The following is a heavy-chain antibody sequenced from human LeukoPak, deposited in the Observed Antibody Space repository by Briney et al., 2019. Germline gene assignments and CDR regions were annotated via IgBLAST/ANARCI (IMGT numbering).Heavy chain of an antibody. CDR2: INHSGST. CDR1: GGSFSGYY. J-gene: IGHJ6*04. D-gene: IGHD2-2*01. V-gene: IGHV4-34*01. CDR3: ARGRVYRPLARYCSSTSCYRGTDYYYYGMDV. Sequence: LETLSLTCAVYGGSFSGYYWSWIRQPPGKGLEWIGEINHSGSTNYNPSLKSRVTISVDTSKNQFSLKLSSVTAADTAVYYCARGRVYRPLARYCSSTSCYRGTDYYYYGMDVWGKGTTVTVSS.